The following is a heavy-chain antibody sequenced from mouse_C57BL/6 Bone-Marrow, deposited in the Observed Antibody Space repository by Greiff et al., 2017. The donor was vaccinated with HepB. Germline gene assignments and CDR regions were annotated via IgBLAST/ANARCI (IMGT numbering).Heavy chain of an antibody. J-gene: IGHJ3*01. CDR3: ARPLDGYYGWAWFAY. D-gene: IGHD2-3*01. V-gene: IGHV1-54*01. CDR2: INPGSGGT. CDR1: GYAFTNYL. Sequence: VKLMESGAELVRPGTSVKVSCKASGYAFTNYLIEWVKQRPGQGLEWIGVINPGSGGTNYNEKFKGKATLTADKSSSTAYMQLSSLTSEDSAVYFGARPLDGYYGWAWFAYWGQGTLVTVSA.